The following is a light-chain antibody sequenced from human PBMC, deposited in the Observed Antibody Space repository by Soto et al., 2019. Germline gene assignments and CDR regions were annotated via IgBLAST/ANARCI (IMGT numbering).Light chain of an antibody. CDR1: QSITTY. J-gene: IGKJ2*01. CDR3: QQTFSTPYT. CDR2: AAS. V-gene: IGKV1-39*01. Sequence: DIQMTQSPSSLSASVGDRVTITCRASQSITTYLSWFQQKTGKAPELLISAASSLKSGVPSRFSGSGYGTDFTFTISSLRPEDFATYYCQQTFSTPYTFGRGTKLEI.